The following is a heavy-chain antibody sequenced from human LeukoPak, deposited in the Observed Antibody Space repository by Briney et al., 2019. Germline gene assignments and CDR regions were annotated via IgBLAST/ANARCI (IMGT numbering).Heavy chain of an antibody. CDR1: AFTFSSYS. Sequence: GGSLRLSCVASAFTFSSYSMNWVRQAPGKGLEWVSSISSSGSYIYYADSVKGRFTISRDNAKNSLYLQMNSLRAEDTAVYYCAELGITMIGGVWGKGTTVTISS. D-gene: IGHD3-10*02. CDR3: AELGITMIGGV. V-gene: IGHV3-21*01. J-gene: IGHJ6*04. CDR2: ISSSGSYI.